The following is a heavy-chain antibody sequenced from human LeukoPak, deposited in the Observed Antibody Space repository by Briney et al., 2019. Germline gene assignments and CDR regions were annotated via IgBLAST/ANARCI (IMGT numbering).Heavy chain of an antibody. D-gene: IGHD3-16*02. CDR3: ARHYDYVWGSYRFYYFDY. V-gene: IGHV1-69*13. CDR2: IIPIFGTA. CDR1: GGTFSSYA. Sequence: ASVKVSCKASGGTFSSYAISWVRQAPGQGLEWMGGIIPIFGTANYAQKFQGRVTITADESTSTAYMELSSLRSEDTAVYYCARHYDYVWGSYRFYYFDYWGQGTLVTVSS. J-gene: IGHJ4*02.